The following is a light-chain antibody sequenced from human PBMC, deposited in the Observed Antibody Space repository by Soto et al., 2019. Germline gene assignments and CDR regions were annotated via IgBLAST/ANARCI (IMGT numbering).Light chain of an antibody. J-gene: IGKJ1*01. CDR3: QHHRT. CDR2: GAS. CDR1: QSVSSN. Sequence: EIVMTQSPATLSASPGERATLSCRASQSVSSNLAWYQQKPGQAPRLLIYGASTRATGIPARFSGSGSGTEFTLTISSLQSEDFAVYYCQHHRTFGQGTKVEIK. V-gene: IGKV3-15*01.